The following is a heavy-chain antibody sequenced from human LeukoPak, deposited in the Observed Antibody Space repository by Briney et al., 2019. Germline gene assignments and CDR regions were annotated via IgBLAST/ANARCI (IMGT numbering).Heavy chain of an antibody. J-gene: IGHJ4*02. CDR1: GYSVTGYY. CDR3: ARDRAYCSSPSCYHFDY. V-gene: IGHV1-2*02. CDR2: INPNSGGT. Sequence: GASVKKSCSAAGYSVTGYYMHCVRQPPGQGREWMGGINPNSGGTNYAQKFQGRVTMPSDPYIRTAYMELSRLRSDDTALYYCARDRAYCSSPSCYHFDYWPQGTLVSVSS. D-gene: IGHD2-2*01.